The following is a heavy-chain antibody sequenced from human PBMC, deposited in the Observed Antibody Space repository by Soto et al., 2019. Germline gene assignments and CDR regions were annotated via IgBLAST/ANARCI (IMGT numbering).Heavy chain of an antibody. V-gene: IGHV3-21*01. CDR1: GFTFSSYA. CDR2: ISSSSNRK. D-gene: IGHD6-19*01. J-gene: IGHJ4*02. Sequence: GGSLRLSCAASGFTFSSYAMMWVRQAPRKGLEWVSAISSSSNRKEYVDSVKGRFTISRDNAKNSLYLQMNSLRAEDTAVYYCASAYSSGWYVYWGQGTLVTVSS. CDR3: ASAYSSGWYVY.